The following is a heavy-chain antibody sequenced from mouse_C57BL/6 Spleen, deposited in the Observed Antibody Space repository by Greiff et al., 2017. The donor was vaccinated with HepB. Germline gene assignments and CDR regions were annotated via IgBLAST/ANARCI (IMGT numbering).Heavy chain of an antibody. D-gene: IGHD2-1*01. CDR1: GYTFTSYW. Sequence: VKLQQPGAELVKPGASVKMSCKASGYTFTSYWITWVKQRPGQGLEWIGDIYPGSGSTNYNEKFKSKATLTVDTSSSTAYMQLRSLTSEDSAVYYCANYYAHEGFAYWGQGTLVTVSA. CDR2: IYPGSGST. V-gene: IGHV1-55*01. J-gene: IGHJ3*01. CDR3: ANYYAHEGFAY.